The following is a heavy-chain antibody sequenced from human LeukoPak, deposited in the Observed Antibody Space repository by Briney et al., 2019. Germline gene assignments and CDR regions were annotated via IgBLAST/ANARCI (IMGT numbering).Heavy chain of an antibody. J-gene: IGHJ4*02. CDR2: INHSGST. CDR3: ARAGIAVAGTPSISTY. CDR1: GGSISSGSYY. Sequence: SETLSLTCTVSGGSISSGSYYWSWIRQPPGTGLEWIGEINHSGSTNYNPSLKSRVTISVDTSKNQFSLKLSSVTAADTAVYYCARAGIAVAGTPSISTYWGQGTLVTVSS. D-gene: IGHD6-19*01. V-gene: IGHV4-39*07.